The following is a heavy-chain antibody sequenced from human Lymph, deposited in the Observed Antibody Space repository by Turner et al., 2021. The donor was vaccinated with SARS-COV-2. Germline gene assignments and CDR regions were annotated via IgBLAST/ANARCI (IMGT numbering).Heavy chain of an antibody. Sequence: QVTLVESGGGVVQHGRALSLSCAASEFILSNSGMHWVRQAPGKGLEWVAVIWFDGSNKYYADSVKGRFTISRDNSKNTLYLQMNSLRAEDTAVYYCARHNGGRLDYWGQGTLVTVSS. CDR2: IWFDGSNK. CDR3: ARHNGGRLDY. V-gene: IGHV3-33*01. J-gene: IGHJ4*02. D-gene: IGHD3-16*01. CDR1: EFILSNSG.